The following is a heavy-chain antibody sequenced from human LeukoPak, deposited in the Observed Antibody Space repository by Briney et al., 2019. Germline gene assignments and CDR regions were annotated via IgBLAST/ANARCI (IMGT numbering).Heavy chain of an antibody. CDR2: IKQDGSEK. Sequence: GGSLRLSCAASGFTPISNCMSWVRPVPGKGREWVANIKQDGSEKYYMDSLNGRFTIYRDNAENSVNLQINSLRAEDPSVYYCSNLGGRRGPFDHWGRGTLLSVSS. CDR1: GFTPISNC. CDR3: SNLGGRRGPFDH. D-gene: IGHD1-26*01. J-gene: IGHJ4*02. V-gene: IGHV3-7*01.